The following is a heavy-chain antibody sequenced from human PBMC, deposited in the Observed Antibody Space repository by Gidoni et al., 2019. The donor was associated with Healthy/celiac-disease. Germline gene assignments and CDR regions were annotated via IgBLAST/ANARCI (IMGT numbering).Heavy chain of an antibody. CDR1: GGSISSGGYY. Sequence: QVQLQESGPGLVKPSQTLSLTCTVSGGSISSGGYYGSWIRQHPGKGLEWIGYIYYSGSTYYNPCLKSRVTRSVDTYKNQFSLKLSSVTAADTAVYYCARRTQKGLYYFDYWGQGTLVTVSS. D-gene: IGHD1-7*01. V-gene: IGHV4-31*03. J-gene: IGHJ4*02. CDR2: IYYSGST. CDR3: ARRTQKGLYYFDY.